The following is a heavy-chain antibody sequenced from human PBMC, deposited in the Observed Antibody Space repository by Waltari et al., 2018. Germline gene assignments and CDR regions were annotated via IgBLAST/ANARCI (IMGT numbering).Heavy chain of an antibody. V-gene: IGHV4-39*07. D-gene: IGHD3-9*01. CDR2: IYYSGNT. CDR1: GDSISSSHYY. CDR3: ARDVTVRYFDWLSQGDLYYFDN. J-gene: IGHJ4*02. Sequence: QPQESGPGLMKTSETLSLTCTVSGDSISSSHYYWGWIRQPPGKGLEWIGSIYYSGNTYDNPALKSRATVAVDTSKNQFSLNLISVTAADTAVYFCARDVTVRYFDWLSQGDLYYFDNWGQGTLVTVSP.